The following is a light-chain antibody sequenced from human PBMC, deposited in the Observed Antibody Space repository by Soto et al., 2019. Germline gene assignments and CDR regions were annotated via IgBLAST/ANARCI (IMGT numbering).Light chain of an antibody. CDR2: EVT. CDR3: SSYAGSNNFV. CDR1: SSDVGGYDY. Sequence: QSVLTQPPSASGSAGQSVTISCTGTSSDVGGYDYVSWYQQHPGKAPKLMIYEVTKRPSGVPDRCSGSKSGNTASLTVSGLQAEDEADYYCSSYAGSNNFVFGTGTKVTVL. J-gene: IGLJ1*01. V-gene: IGLV2-8*01.